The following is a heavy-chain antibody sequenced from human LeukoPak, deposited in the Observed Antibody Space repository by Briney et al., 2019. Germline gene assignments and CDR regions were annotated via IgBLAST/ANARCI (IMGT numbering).Heavy chain of an antibody. J-gene: IGHJ4*02. Sequence: ASVKVSCRASGYAFLTYAVTWVRQAPGQGLEWVGWISTYNGNTDYAQKFQGRVSMTTDTSTTTAYMELKSLRADDTAVYYCARAVMVFDGRVILLRSKGSYFDYWGQGTLVTVSS. D-gene: IGHD2-8*01. CDR2: ISTYNGNT. CDR3: ARAVMVFDGRVILLRSKGSYFDY. V-gene: IGHV1-18*04. CDR1: GYAFLTYA.